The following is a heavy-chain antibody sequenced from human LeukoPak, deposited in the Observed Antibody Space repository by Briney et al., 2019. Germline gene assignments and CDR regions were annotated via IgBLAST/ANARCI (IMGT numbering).Heavy chain of an antibody. J-gene: IGHJ4*02. CDR2: INHSGST. CDR1: GGSFSGYY. Sequence: PSETLSLTCAVYGGSFSGYYWSWIRQPPGKGLEWIGEINHSGSTNYNPSLKSRVTISVDTSKNQFSLKLSSVTAADAAVYYCARGHWNYDSSGYYHDYWGQGTLVTVSS. CDR3: ARGHWNYDSSGYYHDY. D-gene: IGHD3-22*01. V-gene: IGHV4-34*01.